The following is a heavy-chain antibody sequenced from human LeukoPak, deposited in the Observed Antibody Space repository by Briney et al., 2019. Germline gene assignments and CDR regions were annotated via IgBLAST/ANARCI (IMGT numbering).Heavy chain of an antibody. J-gene: IGHJ6*04. V-gene: IGHV3-74*01. CDR2: INGDGSAT. CDR1: GFSFSSYW. Sequence: PGGSLRLSCAASGFSFSSYWMHWVRQAPGKGLVLVSRINGDGSATRVADNVKGRFTISRDNAKNTLYLQMNSLRAEDTAVYYCARDSGRWSEHGMDVWGEGTTVTVSS. CDR3: ARDSGRWSEHGMDV. D-gene: IGHD6-19*01.